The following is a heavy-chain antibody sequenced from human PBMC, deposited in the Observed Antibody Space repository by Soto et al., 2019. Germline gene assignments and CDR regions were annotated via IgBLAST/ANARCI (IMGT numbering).Heavy chain of an antibody. CDR2: IDSSGEK. V-gene: IGHV2-26*01. D-gene: IGHD4-4*01. CDR3: ARRHLTVAVSPWFDS. Sequence: QVTLKESGPVLVKPTETLTLRCTVSGLSITDSEMGVSWIRQPPGQPLEWLAHIDSSGEKSYRTFLKSRLAISKDTSKSQIALTMTIRDLRHPATYYCARRHLTVAVSPWFDSWRPGIPVTAAS. CDR1: GLSITDSEMG. J-gene: IGHJ5*01.